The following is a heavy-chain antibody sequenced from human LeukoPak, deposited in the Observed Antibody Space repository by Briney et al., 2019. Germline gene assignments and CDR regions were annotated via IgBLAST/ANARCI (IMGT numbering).Heavy chain of an antibody. CDR3: ARGVRVGGMDV. D-gene: IGHD2-2*01. V-gene: IGHV4-39*07. J-gene: IGHJ6*02. CDR2: IYYGGST. Sequence: SETLSLTCTVSGGSISSSSYYWGWSRQPPGKGLEWIGSIYYGGSTYYNPSLKSRVTISVDTSKNQFSLMLSSVTAADTAVYYCARGVRVGGMDVWGQGTTVTVSS. CDR1: GGSISSSSYY.